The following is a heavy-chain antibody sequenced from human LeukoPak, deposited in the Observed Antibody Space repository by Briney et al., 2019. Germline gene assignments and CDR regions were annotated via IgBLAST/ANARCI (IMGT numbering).Heavy chain of an antibody. Sequence: GGSLRLSCAASGFTFSSYSMNWVRQAPGKRLEWVSYISSSSSTIYYADSVKGRFTISRDNAKNSLYLQMNSLRAEDTAVYYCARASSSWYLNWFDPWGQGTLVTVSS. D-gene: IGHD6-13*01. J-gene: IGHJ5*02. CDR3: ARASSSWYLNWFDP. CDR1: GFTFSSYS. V-gene: IGHV3-48*01. CDR2: ISSSSSTI.